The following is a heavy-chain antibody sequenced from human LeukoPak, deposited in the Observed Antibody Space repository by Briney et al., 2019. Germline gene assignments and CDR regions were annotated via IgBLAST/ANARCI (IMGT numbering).Heavy chain of an antibody. CDR1: GFTFSNYS. V-gene: IGHV3-48*01. J-gene: IGHJ4*02. Sequence: PGGSLRLSCAASGFTFSNYSMNWVRQAPGKGLEWVSYISSSSSTIYYADSVKGRFTISRDNAKNSLYLQMNSLRAEDTAVYYCAKERLDKWPHGFDYWGQGTLVTVSS. CDR2: ISSSSSTI. CDR3: AKERLDKWPHGFDY. D-gene: IGHD3/OR15-3a*01.